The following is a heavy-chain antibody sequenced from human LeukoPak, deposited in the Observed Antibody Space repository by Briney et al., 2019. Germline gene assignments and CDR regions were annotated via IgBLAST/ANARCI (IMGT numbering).Heavy chain of an antibody. CDR1: GGSFSGYY. D-gene: IGHD6-19*01. Sequence: PSETLSLTCAVYGGSFSGYYWSWIRQPPGKGLEWIGEINHSGSTNYNPSLKSRVTISVDTSKNQFSLKLSSVTAADTAVYYCARGRFDHSSGEYYFDYWGQGTLVTVSS. CDR2: INHSGST. CDR3: ARGRFDHSSGEYYFDY. J-gene: IGHJ4*02. V-gene: IGHV4-34*01.